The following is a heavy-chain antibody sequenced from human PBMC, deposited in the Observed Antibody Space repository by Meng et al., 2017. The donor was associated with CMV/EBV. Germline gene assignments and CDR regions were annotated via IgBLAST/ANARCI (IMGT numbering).Heavy chain of an antibody. Sequence: GGSLRLSCAASGFTFSSYWMSWVRQAPGKGLEWVANINQGGSEKYYVDSVKGRFTMSRDNAKNPLYLQMSSLTAEDTAVYSCARYCTNTGCYIYDYWAREPWSPSPQ. CDR3: ARYCTNTGCYIYDY. D-gene: IGHD2-2*02. CDR2: INQGGSEK. V-gene: IGHV3-7*01. CDR1: GFTFSSYW. J-gene: IGHJ4*02.